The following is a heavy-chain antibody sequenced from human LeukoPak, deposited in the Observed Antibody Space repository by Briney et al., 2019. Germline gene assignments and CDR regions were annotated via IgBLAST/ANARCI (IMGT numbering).Heavy chain of an antibody. CDR3: AKDGGILTGDYYYYYGMDV. D-gene: IGHD3-9*01. CDR2: ISGDGGST. J-gene: IGHJ6*02. V-gene: IGHV3-43*02. CDR1: GFTFDDYA. Sequence: GGSLRLSCAASGFTFDDYAMHWVRQAPGKGLEWVSPISGDGGSTYYADSVKGRFTISRDNSKNSLYLQMNSLRTEDTALYYCAKDGGILTGDYYYYYGMDVWGQGTTVTVSS.